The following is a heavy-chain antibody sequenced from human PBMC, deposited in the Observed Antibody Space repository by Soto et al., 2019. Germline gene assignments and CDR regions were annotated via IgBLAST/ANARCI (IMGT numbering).Heavy chain of an antibody. D-gene: IGHD3-16*01. CDR1: GGSISSYY. CDR3: ARVPGLGWFDP. J-gene: IGHJ5*02. Sequence: QVQLQESGPGLVKPSETLSLTCTVSGGSISSYYWSWIRQPPGKGLEWIGYIYYSGSTNYNPSLTSRVTISVDTSNNQFSLKLSSVTAADTAVYYCARVPGLGWFDPWGQGTLVTVSS. CDR2: IYYSGST. V-gene: IGHV4-59*01.